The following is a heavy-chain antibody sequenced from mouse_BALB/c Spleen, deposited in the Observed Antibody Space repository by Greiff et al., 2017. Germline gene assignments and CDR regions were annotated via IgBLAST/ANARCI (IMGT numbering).Heavy chain of an antibody. CDR1: GFTFSSFG. CDR2: ISSGSSTI. Sequence: EVKLMESGGGLVQPGGSRKLSCAASGFTFSSFGMHWVRQAPEKGLEWVAYISSGSSTIYYADTVKGRFTISRDNPKNTLFLQMTSLRSEDTAMYYCAGGYDGYAMDYWGQGTSVTVSS. V-gene: IGHV5-17*02. CDR3: AGGYDGYAMDY. D-gene: IGHD2-2*01. J-gene: IGHJ4*01.